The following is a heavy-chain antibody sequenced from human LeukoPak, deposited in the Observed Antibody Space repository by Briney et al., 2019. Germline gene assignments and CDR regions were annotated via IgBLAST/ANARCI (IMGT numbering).Heavy chain of an antibody. J-gene: IGHJ3*02. Sequence: GGSLRLSCAASGFTVSSNYMSWVRQAPGKGLEWVSVIYSGGSTYYADSVKGRFTISRDNSKNTLYLQMNSLRAEDTAVYYCAVQWLGDAFDIWGQGTMVTVSS. CDR1: GFTVSSNY. CDR2: IYSGGST. CDR3: AVQWLGDAFDI. V-gene: IGHV3-66*01. D-gene: IGHD3-22*01.